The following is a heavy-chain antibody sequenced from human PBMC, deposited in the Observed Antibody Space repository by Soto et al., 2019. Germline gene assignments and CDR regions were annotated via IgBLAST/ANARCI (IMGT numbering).Heavy chain of an antibody. CDR2: VKQDGSEK. CDR1: GFTFTKYW. J-gene: IGHJ4*02. V-gene: IGHV3-7*03. Sequence: EVQLVESGGGLVQPGGSLRLSCETSGFTFTKYWMSWVRQVPGKGLEWVANVKQDGSEKYYLDSVEGRFIISRDNAKNSLDLEMNSLRVEDTAVYYCARDHMRDWGQGVQVTVSA. CDR3: ARDHMRD.